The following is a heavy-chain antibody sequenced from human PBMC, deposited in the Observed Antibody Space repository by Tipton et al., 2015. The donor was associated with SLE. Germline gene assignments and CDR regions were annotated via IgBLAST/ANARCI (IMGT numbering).Heavy chain of an antibody. CDR2: IIPIFGTT. CDR3: AREYYGSGSFDY. CDR1: GCTFSSYA. J-gene: IGHJ4*02. V-gene: IGHV1-69*05. D-gene: IGHD3-10*01. Sequence: QLVQSGAEVKKPGSSVKVSCKASGCTFSSYAISWVRQAPGQGLEWMGGIIPIFGTTNYAQKFQGRVTITTDESTTTAYMELSSLRSEDTAVYYCAREYYGSGSFDYWRQGTLVTVSS.